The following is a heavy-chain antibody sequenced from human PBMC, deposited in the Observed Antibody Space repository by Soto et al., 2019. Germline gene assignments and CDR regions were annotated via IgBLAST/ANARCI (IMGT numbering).Heavy chain of an antibody. CDR1: GYTVTGYY. CDR3: ARDLDCSSTSCYLGWFDP. CDR2: INPNSGGT. J-gene: IGHJ5*02. D-gene: IGHD2-2*01. V-gene: IGHV1-2*02. Sequence: GASVKVSCKASGYTVTGYYMHWVRQAPGQGLEWMGWINPNSGGTNYAQKFQGRVTMTRDTSISTAYMELSRLRSDDTAVYYCARDLDCSSTSCYLGWFDPWGQGTLVTVSS.